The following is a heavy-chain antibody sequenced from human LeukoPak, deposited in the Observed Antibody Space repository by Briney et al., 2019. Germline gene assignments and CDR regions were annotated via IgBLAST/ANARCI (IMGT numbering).Heavy chain of an antibody. Sequence: SETLSLTCTVSGGSISSYYWSLIRQPPGKGLEWIGYIYYSGSTNYNPSLKSRVTISVDTSKNQFSLKLSSVTAADTAVYYCARQYSSSWLFDYWGQGTLVTVSS. CDR3: ARQYSSSWLFDY. CDR1: GGSISSYY. D-gene: IGHD6-13*01. CDR2: IYYSGST. J-gene: IGHJ4*02. V-gene: IGHV4-59*08.